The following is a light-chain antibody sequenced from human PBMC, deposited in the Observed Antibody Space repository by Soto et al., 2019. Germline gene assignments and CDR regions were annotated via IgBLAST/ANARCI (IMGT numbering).Light chain of an antibody. CDR3: QQLHSYPYT. CDR1: KGMSTY. V-gene: IGKV1-9*01. Sequence: ILLTQSPASLSASVGDRVTITCRASKGMSTYLAWYQQKPGQAPKLLIYAASTLQSGVPSRFSGSGSWTNFTLTISSLQPEDFATYFCQQLHSYPYTFGQGTKLDIK. CDR2: AAS. J-gene: IGKJ2*01.